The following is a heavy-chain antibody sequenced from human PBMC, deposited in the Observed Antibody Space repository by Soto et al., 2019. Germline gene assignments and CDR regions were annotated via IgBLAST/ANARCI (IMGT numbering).Heavy chain of an antibody. Sequence: ASVKVSCKASGGTFSTYTITWVRQAPGQGLEWMGRIIPIIGIINYAQKFQGRVTITADKSTSTAYMELSSLRSEDTAVYYCARGKPIAATLYWYFDLWGRGTLVTVSS. V-gene: IGHV1-69*02. CDR3: ARGKPIAATLYWYFDL. D-gene: IGHD6-13*01. CDR1: GGTFSTYT. CDR2: IIPIIGII. J-gene: IGHJ2*01.